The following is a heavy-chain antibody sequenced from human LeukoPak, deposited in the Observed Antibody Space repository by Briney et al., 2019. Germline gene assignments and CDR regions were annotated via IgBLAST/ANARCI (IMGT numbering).Heavy chain of an antibody. V-gene: IGHV3-33*01. CDR1: GFTFSNFG. J-gene: IGHJ4*02. Sequence: GGSLRLSCTACGFTFSNFGMHLVRQAPGTGLEWVAVIWYDGINKYCADSVKGRFTISRDNSKNTLYLQMNSLRAEDTAVYYCARDQRDGYNYSFDYWGQGTLVTVSS. D-gene: IGHD5-24*01. CDR3: ARDQRDGYNYSFDY. CDR2: IWYDGINK.